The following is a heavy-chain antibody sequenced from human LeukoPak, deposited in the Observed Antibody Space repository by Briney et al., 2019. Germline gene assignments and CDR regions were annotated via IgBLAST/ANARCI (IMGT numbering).Heavy chain of an antibody. J-gene: IGHJ6*03. Sequence: ASVKVSCKASGYTFSRNAINWVRQATGPGLEWMGWMNPNSGNTGYAQKFEARVTITRNTSISTAYMELSRLRSEETAEDTCARIFLRRYYNYYYYYMDVWGKGTTVTVSS. CDR2: MNPNSGNT. D-gene: IGHD3-3*01. V-gene: IGHV1-8*01. CDR1: GYTFSRNA. CDR3: ARIFLRRYYNYYYYYMDV.